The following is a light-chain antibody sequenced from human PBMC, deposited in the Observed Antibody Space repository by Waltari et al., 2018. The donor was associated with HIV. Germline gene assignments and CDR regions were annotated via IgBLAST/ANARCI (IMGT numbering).Light chain of an antibody. J-gene: IGLJ2*01. CDR2: DTE. Sequence: QAVVTQEPSLSVSPGGTVTVTCASFTCSVSRNHYPHWIPLKPGQAPRTLIYDTEKRHPWTAGRFSGSLIGGRATLTLSGALPDDEADYYCLLSYSGVRVFGGGTKLTV. V-gene: IGLV7-46*01. CDR1: TCSVSRNHY. CDR3: LLSYSGVRV.